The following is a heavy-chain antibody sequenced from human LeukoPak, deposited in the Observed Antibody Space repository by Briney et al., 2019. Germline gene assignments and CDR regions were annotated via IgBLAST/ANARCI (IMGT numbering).Heavy chain of an antibody. J-gene: IGHJ6*02. CDR3: ARVPYSGYDSAYYYGMDV. Sequence: PGGSLRLSCAASGFTFNSYNMNWVRLAPGQGLEWVSSISSSSTYIYYADSVKGRFTISRDNAKNSLYLQMNSLRAEDTAVYYCARVPYSGYDSAYYYGMDVWGQGTTVTVSS. CDR1: GFTFNSYN. V-gene: IGHV3-21*01. D-gene: IGHD5-12*01. CDR2: ISSSSTYI.